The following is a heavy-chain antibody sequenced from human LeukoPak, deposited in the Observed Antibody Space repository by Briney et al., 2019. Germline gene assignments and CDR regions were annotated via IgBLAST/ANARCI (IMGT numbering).Heavy chain of an antibody. V-gene: IGHV4-39*07. Sequence: PSETLSLTCTVSGGSISSSSYSWGWIRQPPGKGLEWIGTIYYSGSTYYNPSLKSRVTISVDTSKNQFSLKLSSVTAADTAVYYCARGSLWFGESKSFDYWGQGTLVTVSS. CDR1: GGSISSSSYS. CDR2: IYYSGST. D-gene: IGHD3-10*01. CDR3: ARGSLWFGESKSFDY. J-gene: IGHJ4*02.